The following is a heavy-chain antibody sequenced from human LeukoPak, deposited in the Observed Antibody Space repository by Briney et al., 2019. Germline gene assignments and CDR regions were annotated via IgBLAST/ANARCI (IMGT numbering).Heavy chain of an antibody. CDR1: GFTFRSSW. J-gene: IGHJ4*02. Sequence: GGSPRLSCRASGFTFRSSWTRWVRQVPGKGLVWVSRITNDGRSTSYADSVKGRFTMSRDNAKNTLYLQMNSLRAEDTAVYYCAPGTSTVIQYWGQGTLVTVSS. CDR3: APGTSTVIQY. D-gene: IGHD4-11*01. CDR2: ITNDGRST. V-gene: IGHV3-74*01.